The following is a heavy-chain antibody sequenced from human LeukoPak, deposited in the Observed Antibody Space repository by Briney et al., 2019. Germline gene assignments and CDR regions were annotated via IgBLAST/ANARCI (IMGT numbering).Heavy chain of an antibody. V-gene: IGHV1-8*01. Sequence: ASVKVSCKASGYTFSNYDINWVRQAAGQGFEWMGWVSPTSGNTGYAQKFQGRVTMTRNTSISTAYMELSSLRSEDTAVYYCARDDSSWYRPIDYWGQGTLVTVSS. CDR2: VSPTSGNT. CDR3: ARDDSSWYRPIDY. J-gene: IGHJ4*02. D-gene: IGHD6-13*01. CDR1: GYTFSNYD.